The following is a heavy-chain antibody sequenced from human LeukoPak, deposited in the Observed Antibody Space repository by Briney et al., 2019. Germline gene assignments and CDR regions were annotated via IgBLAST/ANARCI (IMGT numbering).Heavy chain of an antibody. CDR2: ISGSGGST. D-gene: IGHD1-7*01. CDR1: GFTFSSYA. V-gene: IGHV3-23*01. J-gene: IGHJ4*02. Sequence: GGSLRLSCAASGFTFSSYAMSWVRQAPGKGLEWVSAISGSGGSTYYADSVKGRFTISRDNSKNTLYLQMNSLRAEDTAVYYCTKLELELRGRLFDYWGQGTLVTVSS. CDR3: TKLELELRGRLFDY.